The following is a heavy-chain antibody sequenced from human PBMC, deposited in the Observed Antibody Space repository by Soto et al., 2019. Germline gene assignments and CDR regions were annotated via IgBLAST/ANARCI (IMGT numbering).Heavy chain of an antibody. CDR1: TFSMYS. CDR3: TRDQGGSYDSWFDP. J-gene: IGHJ5*02. D-gene: IGHD1-26*01. Sequence: EVQVVESGGGLVKPGGSLRLSCNFTFSMYSMNWVRQAPGKGLEWVASISSGSAFIKYADSVKGRFSISRANAKNSVSLQMNSLRAEDTAMYYCTRDQGGSYDSWFDPWGRGTLVTVSS. CDR2: ISSGSAFI. V-gene: IGHV3-21*01.